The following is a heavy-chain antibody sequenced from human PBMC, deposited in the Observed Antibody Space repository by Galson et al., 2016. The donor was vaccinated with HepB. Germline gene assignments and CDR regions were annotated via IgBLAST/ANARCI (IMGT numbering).Heavy chain of an antibody. D-gene: IGHD4-11*01. V-gene: IGHV4-39*01. CDR3: ARIFPYTNYVGSFNY. CDR2: VSYSETT. Sequence: SETLSLTCTVSGGSISTSSYYGGWIRQPPGKGLERIVSVSYSETTYYNPSLKSRVTTSVDTSKNQFSLKLRSVTAADTAVYYCARIFPYTNYVGSFNYWGQGALVTVSS. CDR1: GGSISTSSYY. J-gene: IGHJ4*02.